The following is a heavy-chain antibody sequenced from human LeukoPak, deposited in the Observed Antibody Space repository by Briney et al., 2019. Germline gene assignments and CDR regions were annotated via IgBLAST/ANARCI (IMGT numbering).Heavy chain of an antibody. J-gene: IGHJ4*02. Sequence: GGSLRLSCAASGFTFSGSAMHWVRQAPGKGLEWVAFIRYDGSNKYYADSVKGRFTMSRDNSKNTLYLQMNSLRAEDTAVYYCAKVRPLDSSPSDYWGQGTLVTVSS. CDR1: GFTFSGSA. D-gene: IGHD3-22*01. CDR3: AKVRPLDSSPSDY. V-gene: IGHV3-30*02. CDR2: IRYDGSNK.